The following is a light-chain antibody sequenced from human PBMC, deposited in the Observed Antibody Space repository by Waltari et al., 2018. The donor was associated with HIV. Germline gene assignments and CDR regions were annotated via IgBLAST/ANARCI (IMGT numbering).Light chain of an antibody. J-gene: IGLJ3*02. CDR2: KDI. Sequence: SYDLTQTPSVSVSPGQTARSKCPRVALPKKNSPWYRQKAGLAPMLLIYKDIERPSGIPERISGSGSGTGVTLTITDVQAEDEGDYFCQSTDYDGTWVFGGGTKLTVL. CDR1: ALPKKN. CDR3: QSTDYDGTWV. V-gene: IGLV3-25*03.